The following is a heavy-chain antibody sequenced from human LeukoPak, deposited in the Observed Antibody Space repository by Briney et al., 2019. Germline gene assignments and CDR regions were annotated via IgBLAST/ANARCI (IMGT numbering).Heavy chain of an antibody. CDR1: GGTFSSYA. D-gene: IGHD2-2*01. CDR3: ARGHPSAAPDY. CDR2: IVPIFGTA. V-gene: IGHV1-69*13. Sequence: ASVNVSCKASGGTFSSYAISWVRQAPGQGLEWMGGIVPIFGTANYAQKFQGRVTITADESTSTVYMELSSLRSEDTAVYYCARGHPSAAPDYWGQGTLVTVSS. J-gene: IGHJ4*02.